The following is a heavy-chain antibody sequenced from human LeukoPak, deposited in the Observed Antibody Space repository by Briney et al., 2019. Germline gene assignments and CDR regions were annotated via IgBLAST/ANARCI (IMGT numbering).Heavy chain of an antibody. CDR3: ARDGYCSGGSCYSGYAFDI. Sequence: SETLSLTRTVSGGSISSYYWSWIRQPAGKGLELIVRIYTSGSTNYNPSLKSRVTMSVDTSKNQFSLKLSSVTAADTAVYYCARDGYCSGGSCYSGYAFDIWGQGTMVTVSS. J-gene: IGHJ3*02. V-gene: IGHV4-4*07. CDR1: GGSISSYY. CDR2: IYTSGST. D-gene: IGHD2-15*01.